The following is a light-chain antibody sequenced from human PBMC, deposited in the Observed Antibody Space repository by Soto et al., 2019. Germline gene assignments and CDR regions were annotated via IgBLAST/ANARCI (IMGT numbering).Light chain of an antibody. Sequence: DIQMTQSPSSLSASVGDRVTITCRAGQTVTDYLNWYQHKPGKAPKLIIYSASTLQSGVPSRFSGSGSGTDFTLTISSLQPDDFATYYCQHYNSYSEAFGQGNKVDI. CDR3: QHYNSYSEA. CDR1: QTVTDY. CDR2: SAS. V-gene: IGKV1-39*01. J-gene: IGKJ1*01.